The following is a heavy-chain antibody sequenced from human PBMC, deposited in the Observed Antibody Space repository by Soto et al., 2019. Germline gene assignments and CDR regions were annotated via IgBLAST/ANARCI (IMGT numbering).Heavy chain of an antibody. J-gene: IGHJ5*02. D-gene: IGHD2-8*01. Sequence: QVQLQESGPGLVKPSQTLSLTCTVSGGSISSGGYYWSWIRQHPGKGLEWIGYIDYSGSTYYNPALKSRVTISVDTSKNQFSLKLSSVTAADTAVYYCARGMVDRRYNWFDPWGQGTLVTVSS. CDR3: ARGMVDRRYNWFDP. CDR1: GGSISSGGYY. CDR2: IDYSGST. V-gene: IGHV4-31*03.